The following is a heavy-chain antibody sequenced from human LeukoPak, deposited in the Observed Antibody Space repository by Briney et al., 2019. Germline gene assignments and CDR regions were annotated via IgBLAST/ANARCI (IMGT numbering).Heavy chain of an antibody. Sequence: PSETLSLTCTVSGGSISSYYWSWIRQPPGKGLEWIGYIYYSGSTNYNPSLKSRVTISVATSKNQFSLKLSSVTAADTAVYYCARRVGTTTVESSFDPWGQGTLVTVSS. V-gene: IGHV4-59*08. CDR3: ARRVGTTTVESSFDP. D-gene: IGHD1-26*01. CDR1: GGSISSYY. CDR2: IYYSGST. J-gene: IGHJ5*02.